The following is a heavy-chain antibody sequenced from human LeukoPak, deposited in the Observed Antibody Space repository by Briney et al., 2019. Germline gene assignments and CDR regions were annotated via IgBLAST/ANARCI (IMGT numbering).Heavy chain of an antibody. D-gene: IGHD2-2*01. CDR2: IWYDGSNK. Sequence: GGSLRLSCAASGFTFSSYGMHWVRQAPGKGLEWVAVIWYDGSNKYYADSVKGRFTISRDNSKNTLYLQMNSLRAGDTAVYYCARGIVVVPAARYYGMDVWGQGTTVTVSS. CDR3: ARGIVVVPAARYYGMDV. J-gene: IGHJ6*02. CDR1: GFTFSSYG. V-gene: IGHV3-33*01.